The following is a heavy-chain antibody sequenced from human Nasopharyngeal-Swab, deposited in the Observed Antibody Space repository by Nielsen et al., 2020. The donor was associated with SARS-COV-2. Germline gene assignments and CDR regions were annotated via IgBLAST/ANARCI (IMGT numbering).Heavy chain of an antibody. CDR1: GFSLSNARRG. D-gene: IGHD6-19*01. Sequence: SGPTLVKPTETLTLTCTVSGFSLSNARRGVSWIRQPPGKALEWLAHIFSNDEKSYSTYLKSRLTISKDTSKSQVVLTMTNMDPVDTATYYCARSHSSGWYQDWGQGTLVTVSS. J-gene: IGHJ4*02. CDR2: IFSNDEK. CDR3: ARSHSSGWYQD. V-gene: IGHV2-26*01.